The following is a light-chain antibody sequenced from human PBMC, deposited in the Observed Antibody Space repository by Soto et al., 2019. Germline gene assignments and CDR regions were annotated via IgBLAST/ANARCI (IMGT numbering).Light chain of an antibody. Sequence: DIQMTQSPSSLSASVGDRVTITCRASQGISNYLAWYQQKQGKVPKLLIYSASTLQSGFPSRFSGSGSGTDFTLTISSLQPEDVATYYCQKYNSAPWTFGQGTKVEIK. J-gene: IGKJ1*01. CDR3: QKYNSAPWT. CDR1: QGISNY. CDR2: SAS. V-gene: IGKV1-27*01.